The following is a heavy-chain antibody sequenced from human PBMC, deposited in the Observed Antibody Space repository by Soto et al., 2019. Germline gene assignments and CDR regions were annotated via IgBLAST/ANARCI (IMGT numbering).Heavy chain of an antibody. CDR2: ISAYNGNT. J-gene: IGHJ4*02. CDR3: ARDRYSYYYDSSGYYLFDY. Sequence: QVQLVQSGAEVKKPGASVKVSCKASGYTFTSYGISWVRQAPGQGLEWMGWISAYNGNTNYAQKLQGRVTMTTDTSTSTAYMELRSLRSDDTAVYYCARDRYSYYYDSSGYYLFDYWGQGTLVTVSS. V-gene: IGHV1-18*01. CDR1: GYTFTSYG. D-gene: IGHD3-22*01.